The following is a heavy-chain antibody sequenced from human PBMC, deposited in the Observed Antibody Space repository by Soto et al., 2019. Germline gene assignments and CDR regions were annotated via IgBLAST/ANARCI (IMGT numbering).Heavy chain of an antibody. CDR2: IHQSGNT. D-gene: IGHD3-22*01. V-gene: IGHV4-38-2*02. CDR1: GYSISSGYY. Sequence: SETLSLTCAVSGYSISSGYYWGWIRQTPGRGLEWIGSIHQSGNTYYNPSLKSRVTISVDTSKNQFSLKLSSVTAADTAVYFCARDVHYDDSSAFHWEAAFDFWGQGTQVTVSS. CDR3: ARDVHYDDSSAFHWEAAFDF. J-gene: IGHJ4*02.